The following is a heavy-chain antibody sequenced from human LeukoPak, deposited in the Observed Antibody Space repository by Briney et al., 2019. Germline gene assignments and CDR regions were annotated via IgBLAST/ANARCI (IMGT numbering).Heavy chain of an antibody. CDR3: ARNGWNDFWSGYSPVIYYYYMDV. CDR1: GYTFTSYG. D-gene: IGHD3-3*01. Sequence: ASVKVSCKASGYTFTSYGISWVRQAPGQGLEWMGWINPNSGGTNYAQKFQGRVTMTRDTSISTAYMELSRLRSDDTAVYYCARNGWNDFWSGYSPVIYYYYMDVWGKGTTVTVSS. J-gene: IGHJ6*03. CDR2: INPNSGGT. V-gene: IGHV1-2*02.